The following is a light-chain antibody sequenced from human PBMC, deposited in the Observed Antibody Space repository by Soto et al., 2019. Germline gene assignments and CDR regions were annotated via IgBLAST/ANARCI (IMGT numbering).Light chain of an antibody. CDR2: GSS. CDR1: QTVSNNY. CDR3: QQYGSSPPYT. Sequence: PGERATLSCRASQTVSNNYLAWYQQKPGQAPRLLIFGSSDRATGIPDRFSGSGSGTDFTLTISRLEPEDFAVYYCQQYGSSPPYTLGQGTKLEIK. J-gene: IGKJ2*01. V-gene: IGKV3-20*01.